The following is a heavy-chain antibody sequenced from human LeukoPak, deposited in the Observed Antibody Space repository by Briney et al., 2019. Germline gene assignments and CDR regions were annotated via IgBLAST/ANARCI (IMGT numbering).Heavy chain of an antibody. V-gene: IGHV3-23*01. D-gene: IGHD1-1*01. CDR1: GFSFSSYA. J-gene: IGHJ4*02. CDR3: AQNWNLDS. Sequence: GGSLRLSCGASGFSFSSYAMSWVRQAPGKGLEWVSVITNSGDNTYYADSVKGRFTISRDNSKNTLSLQMSSLRVEDTAIYYCAQNWNLDSWGQGTLVTVSP. CDR2: ITNSGDNT.